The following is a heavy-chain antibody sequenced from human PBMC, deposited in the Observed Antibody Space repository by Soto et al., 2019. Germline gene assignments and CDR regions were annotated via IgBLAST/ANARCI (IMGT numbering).Heavy chain of an antibody. V-gene: IGHV1-2*02. CDR1: GYIFTGYS. CDR3: AREASAVISLDY. J-gene: IGHJ4*02. CDR2: FNPNSGDT. D-gene: IGHD6-19*01. Sequence: ASVKVSCKASGYIFTGYSMHGVVQSPGQGLDWVGCFNPNSGDTIYAQKFQGRVTLTGDTSISTAYMELYSLTSDDTAVYYCAREASAVISLDYWGQGTLVTVSS.